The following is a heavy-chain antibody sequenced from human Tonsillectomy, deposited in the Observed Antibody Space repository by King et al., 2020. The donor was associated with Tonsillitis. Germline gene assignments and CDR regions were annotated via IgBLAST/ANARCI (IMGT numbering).Heavy chain of an antibody. J-gene: IGHJ4*02. D-gene: IGHD3-10*01. Sequence: VQLVESGGGLVQPGSSLRLSCAASGFTSSDYYMDWVRQAPGKGREWVGRIRDRAHSYTTEYAAAVKGRFTISRDDSENSLYLQMNSLKIEDTAVYYCARVRGFGIFDFDCWGQGTLVTVSS. V-gene: IGHV3-72*01. CDR3: ARVRGFGIFDFDC. CDR2: IRDRAHSYTT. CDR1: GFTSSDYY.